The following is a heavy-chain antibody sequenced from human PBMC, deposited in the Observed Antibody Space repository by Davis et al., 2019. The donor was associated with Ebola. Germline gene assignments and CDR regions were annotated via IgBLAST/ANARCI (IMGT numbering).Heavy chain of an antibody. Sequence: SETLSLTCAVYGGSFSGYYWSWIRQPPGKGLEWIGDIQHSGSTNYNPSLKSRVTISVDTSKNQFSLKLSSVTAAETAVYYCARVRHYYGSGSYSPWGQGTLVTVSS. CDR3: ARVRHYYGSGSYSP. D-gene: IGHD3-10*01. V-gene: IGHV4-34*01. CDR1: GGSFSGYY. CDR2: IQHSGST. J-gene: IGHJ5*02.